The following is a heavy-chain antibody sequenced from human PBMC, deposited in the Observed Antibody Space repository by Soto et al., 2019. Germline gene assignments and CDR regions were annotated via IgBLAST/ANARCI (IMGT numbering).Heavy chain of an antibody. D-gene: IGHD3-22*01. J-gene: IGHJ4*01. CDR2: ISSSGGTT. Sequence: EVQLLDSGGGLAQPGGCLRLSCAASGFSFSNYAMTWVRQTPGKGLEWVSTISSSGGTTYYADSVKGRFTISRDNSKNTLFLQMNSLRAEDTAIYYCAKRDDSGGSRGVPFDYWGPGTLVTVSS. V-gene: IGHV3-23*01. CDR1: GFSFSNYA. CDR3: AKRDDSGGSRGVPFDY.